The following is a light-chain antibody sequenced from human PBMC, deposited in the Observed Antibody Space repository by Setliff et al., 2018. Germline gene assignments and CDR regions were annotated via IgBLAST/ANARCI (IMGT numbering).Light chain of an antibody. Sequence: QSVLTQPRSVSGSPGQSVTISCTGTSSDVGGYPYVSWYQQHPGKVPKLMIYAVSKRPSGVSNRFSGSKSGNTASLTISGLQAEDEADYYCCSYVSSSILIFGGGTKVTVL. J-gene: IGLJ2*01. CDR1: SSDVGGYPY. CDR3: CSYVSSSILI. CDR2: AVS. V-gene: IGLV2-11*01.